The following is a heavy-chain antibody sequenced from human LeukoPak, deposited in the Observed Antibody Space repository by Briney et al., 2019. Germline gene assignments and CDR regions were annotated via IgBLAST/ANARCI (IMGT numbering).Heavy chain of an antibody. CDR3: ARHDSSAAGIIDY. D-gene: IGHD6-13*01. J-gene: IGHJ4*02. CDR1: GYSFPNYW. CDR2: IYIGDSDT. Sequence: GESLKISCKDSGYSFPNYWIVWVRQMPGKGLEWMGIIYIGDSDTRYSPSFQGQVTISADKSISTAYLQWSSLKASDTAMYYCARHDSSAAGIIDYWGQGTLVTVSS. V-gene: IGHV5-51*01.